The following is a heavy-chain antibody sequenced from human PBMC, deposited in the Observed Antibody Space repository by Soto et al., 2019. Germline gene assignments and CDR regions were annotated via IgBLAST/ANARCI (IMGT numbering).Heavy chain of an antibody. D-gene: IGHD4-4*01. J-gene: IGHJ6*02. CDR1: GYTFSVDH. Sequence: QVHLVQSGAEVKQPGASVKVSCKASGYTFSVDHMHWVRQAPGQGLEWMGWVHPNSGGTNYAQSFEVRVTMTRDTSINTAYMELSRLTSDDTAVYYCSKELQRGMDVWGQGTTVTVSS. CDR3: SKELQRGMDV. V-gene: IGHV1-2*02. CDR2: VHPNSGGT.